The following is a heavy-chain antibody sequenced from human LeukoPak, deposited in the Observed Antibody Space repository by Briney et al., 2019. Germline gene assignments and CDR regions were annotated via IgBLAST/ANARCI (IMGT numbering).Heavy chain of an antibody. CDR2: INHSGST. V-gene: IGHV4-34*01. CDR3: AREGGSSWKNFDY. J-gene: IGHJ4*02. D-gene: IGHD6-13*01. Sequence: SETLSLTCAVYGGSFSGYYWSWIRQPPGKGLEWIGEINHSGSTKYNPSLKSRVTISVDTSKNQFSLKLSSVTAADTAVYYCAREGGSSWKNFDYWGQGTLVTVSS. CDR1: GGSFSGYY.